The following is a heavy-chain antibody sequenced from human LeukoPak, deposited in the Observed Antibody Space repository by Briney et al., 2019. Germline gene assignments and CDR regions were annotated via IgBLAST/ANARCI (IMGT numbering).Heavy chain of an antibody. Sequence: PGGSLRLSCAASGFTFSSYSMNWVRQAPGKGLEWVSSITSGSSYIYYADSVKGRFTISRDNAKNSLYLQMNSLRAEDTAVYFCARGYDFDYWGQGTLATVSP. CDR3: ARGYDFDY. V-gene: IGHV3-21*01. CDR1: GFTFSSYS. D-gene: IGHD3-3*01. J-gene: IGHJ4*02. CDR2: ITSGSSYI.